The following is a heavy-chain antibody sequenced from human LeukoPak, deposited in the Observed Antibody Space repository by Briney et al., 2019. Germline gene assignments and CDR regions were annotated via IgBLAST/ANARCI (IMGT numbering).Heavy chain of an antibody. J-gene: IGHJ4*02. D-gene: IGHD4-11*01. CDR2: IYQSGST. Sequence: SETLSLTCSVSGHSIANGYHWAWVRQPPGKRLEWLGSIYQSGSTYDNLSLKSRLTMSVDTSKNQFSLTMRAVTAADTALYYCARSEINDYMRFWGQGILVTVSS. V-gene: IGHV4-38-2*01. CDR3: ARSEINDYMRF. CDR1: GHSIANGYH.